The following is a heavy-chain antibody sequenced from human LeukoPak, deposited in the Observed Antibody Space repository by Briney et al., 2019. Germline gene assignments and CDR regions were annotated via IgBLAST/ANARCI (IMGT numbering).Heavy chain of an antibody. CDR1: GGSISSGGYY. V-gene: IGHV4-31*03. J-gene: IGHJ4*02. Sequence: SETLSLTCTVSGGSISSGGYYWSWIRQHPGKGLEWIGYIYYSGSTYYNPSLKSRVTISVDTCKNQFSQKLSSVTAADTAVYYCAGHGYYYDSSGYRYWGQGTLVTVSS. CDR3: AGHGYYYDSSGYRY. CDR2: IYYSGST. D-gene: IGHD3-22*01.